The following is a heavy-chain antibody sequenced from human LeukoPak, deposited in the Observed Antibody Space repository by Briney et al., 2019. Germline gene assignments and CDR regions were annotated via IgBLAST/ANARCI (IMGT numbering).Heavy chain of an antibody. J-gene: IGHJ4*02. V-gene: IGHV4-38-2*01. CDR1: GYSISSGYY. Sequence: AETLSLTCAVSGYSISSGYYWGWIRQPPGKGLRWIGSIYHSGTTYYDPSLWSRVTISVDTSKNQFSLRLSSVTAADTAVYYCARQTGTTPTFDYWGQGTLVTVSS. D-gene: IGHD1-1*01. CDR2: IYHSGTT. CDR3: ARQTGTTPTFDY.